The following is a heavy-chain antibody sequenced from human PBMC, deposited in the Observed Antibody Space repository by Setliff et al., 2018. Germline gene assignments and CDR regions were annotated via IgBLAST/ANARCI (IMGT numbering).Heavy chain of an antibody. J-gene: IGHJ3*02. CDR3: ATNAGRSSSWYPRRPGGGHAFDI. V-gene: IGHV1-24*01. D-gene: IGHD6-13*01. CDR1: GYTLTELS. Sequence: GASVKVSCKVSGYTLTELSRHWVRQAPGKGLEWMGGFDPEDGETIYAQKFQGRVTMTEDTSTDTAYMELSSLRSEDTAVYYCATNAGRSSSWYPRRPGGGHAFDIWGQGTMVTVSS. CDR2: FDPEDGET.